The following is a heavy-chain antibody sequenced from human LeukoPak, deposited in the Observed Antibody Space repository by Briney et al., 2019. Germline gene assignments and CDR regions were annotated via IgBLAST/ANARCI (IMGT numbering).Heavy chain of an antibody. Sequence: PSETLSLTCTVSGGSISSYYWSWIRQPPGKGLEWIGYIYYSGITNCNPSLKSRVTISVDTTKNQFSLKLSSVTAADTAVYYCARGQLLWFFDPWGQGTLVTVSS. CDR3: ARGQLLWFFDP. J-gene: IGHJ5*02. D-gene: IGHD3-10*01. CDR2: IYYSGIT. CDR1: GGSISSYY. V-gene: IGHV4-59*01.